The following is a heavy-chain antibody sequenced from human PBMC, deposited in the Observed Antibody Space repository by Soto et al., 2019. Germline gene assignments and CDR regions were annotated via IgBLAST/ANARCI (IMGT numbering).Heavy chain of an antibody. CDR2: ISVYNGNI. Sequence: QVQLLQSGPEVRKPGTSVKVSCKASGFNFVDHGFSWVRQAPGHALEWMGWISVYNGNIDYAEKFQGRVSMTTDTSTDTAYMELGSLRSDDTAVYYCVRASAATFVPFAFWGQGTLVTVSS. J-gene: IGHJ4*02. CDR3: VRASAATFVPFAF. D-gene: IGHD2-15*01. CDR1: GFNFVDHG. V-gene: IGHV1-18*04.